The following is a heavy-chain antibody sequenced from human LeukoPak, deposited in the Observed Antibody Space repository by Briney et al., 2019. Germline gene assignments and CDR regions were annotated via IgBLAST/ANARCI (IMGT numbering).Heavy chain of an antibody. D-gene: IGHD3-3*01. V-gene: IGHV4-39*07. CDR2: INHSGST. CDR3: ARRRQGDYDFWSGSPVWYMDV. J-gene: IGHJ6*03. CDR1: GGSISSTSYY. Sequence: SETLSLTCTVSGGSISSTSYYWGWTRQPPGKGLEWIGEINHSGSTNYNPSLKSRITISVDTSKNQFSLKLSSVTAADTAFYYCARRRQGDYDFWSGSPVWYMDVWAKGTTVTVSS.